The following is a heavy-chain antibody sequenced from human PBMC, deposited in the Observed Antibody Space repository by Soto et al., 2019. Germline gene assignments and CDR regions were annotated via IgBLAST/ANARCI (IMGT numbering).Heavy chain of an antibody. V-gene: IGHV3-15*07. CDR2: IRSKADGGTT. CDR3: TTEPDYSNYFEY. Sequence: EVQLVESGGGLVKPGGSLRLSCAASGFTFNNAWMNWVRQAPGKGLEWVGRIRSKADGGTTDYAAPVKDRFTISRDDSKNTLHLQIKSLKTEHTAVYSCTTEPDYSNYFEYWGQGPLVTVSS. J-gene: IGHJ4*02. D-gene: IGHD4-4*01. CDR1: GFTFNNAW.